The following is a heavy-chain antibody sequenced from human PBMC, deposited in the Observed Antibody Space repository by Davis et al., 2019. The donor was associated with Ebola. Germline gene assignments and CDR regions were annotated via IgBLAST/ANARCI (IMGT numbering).Heavy chain of an antibody. CDR2: IYYSGST. CDR3: AREDDSSGSDY. D-gene: IGHD3-22*01. Sequence: PSETLSLTCTVSGGSISSSSYYWGWIRQPPGKGLEWIGSIYYSGSTNYNPSLKSRATMSVDTSKNQFSLKLSSVTAADTAVYYCAREDDSSGSDYWGQGTLVTVSS. CDR1: GGSISSSSYY. J-gene: IGHJ4*02. V-gene: IGHV4-39*07.